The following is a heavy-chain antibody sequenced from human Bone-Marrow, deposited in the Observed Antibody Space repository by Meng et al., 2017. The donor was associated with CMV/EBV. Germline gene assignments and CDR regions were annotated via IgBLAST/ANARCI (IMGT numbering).Heavy chain of an antibody. CDR3: TYTTTGTTSLYYYYGMDV. Sequence: GGSLRLSCAASGFTFSNAWMSWVRQAPGKGLEWVGRIKSKTDGGTTDYAAPVKGRFTISRDDSKNTLYLQMNSLKTEDTAVYYCTYTTTGTTSLYYYYGMDVWAQGTTVTFSS. D-gene: IGHD1-1*01. J-gene: IGHJ6*02. CDR2: IKSKTDGGTT. CDR1: GFTFSNAW. V-gene: IGHV3-15*01.